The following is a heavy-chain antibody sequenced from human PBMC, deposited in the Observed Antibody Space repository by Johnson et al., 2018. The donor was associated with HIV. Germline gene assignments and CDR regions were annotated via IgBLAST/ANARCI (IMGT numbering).Heavy chain of an antibody. V-gene: IGHV3-30*18. CDR2: VSSDGSNK. D-gene: IGHD6-6*01. CDR1: GFTFSNYA. CDR3: AKVAYSSSYLDAFDI. J-gene: IGHJ3*02. Sequence: QVQLVESGGGLVQPGGSLRLSCAGSGFTFSNYAMDWVRQAPGKGLEWVSVVSSDGSNKNYADSVKGRFTISRDNSKNTLYLQMNSLRAEDTAVYYCAKVAYSSSYLDAFDIWGQGTMVTVSS.